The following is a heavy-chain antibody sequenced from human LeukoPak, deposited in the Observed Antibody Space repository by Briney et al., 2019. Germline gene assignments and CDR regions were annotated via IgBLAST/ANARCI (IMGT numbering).Heavy chain of an antibody. CDR3: AKQCLDTN. V-gene: IGHV3-23*01. CDR2: INAVDVNT. Sequence: GGSLSLSCAASGFIFSNYAMTWVRQAPGKGLEWVSTINAVDVNTYYADSVKGRFTVSRDNSENTLYLQMNSLRAEDTAVYYCAKQCLDTNWGQGTLVTVSS. D-gene: IGHD3-3*01. CDR1: GFIFSNYA. J-gene: IGHJ4*02.